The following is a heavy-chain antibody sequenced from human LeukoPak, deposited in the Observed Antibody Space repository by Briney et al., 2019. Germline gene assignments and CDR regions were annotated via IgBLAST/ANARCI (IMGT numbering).Heavy chain of an antibody. V-gene: IGHV3-7*01. CDR2: IKQDGSGT. CDR1: GFTFSDYW. Sequence: PGGSLRLSCAASGFTFSDYWMNWVRQAPGKGLEWVANIKQDGSGTYYVDSVKGRFTISRDNAKNSLYLQMNSLRDEDTAVYYCARGGSGYSYGKIDSWGQGILVTVSS. CDR3: ARGGSGYSYGKIDS. D-gene: IGHD5-18*01. J-gene: IGHJ4*02.